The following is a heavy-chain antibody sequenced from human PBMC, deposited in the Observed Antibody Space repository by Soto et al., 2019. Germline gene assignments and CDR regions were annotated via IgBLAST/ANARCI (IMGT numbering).Heavy chain of an antibody. CDR2: ISFDGSQR. Sequence: QVQLVESGGGVVQPGGSLRLSCAASGFTFSIYAMHWVRQAPGKGLEWVAVISFDGSQRYFAESVKGRFTISRDNSNNILYLQLDSLRAEDTALYYCARIAHVRPVIQATEADGNRDATFDIWGQGTLVTVSS. V-gene: IGHV3-30*04. CDR3: ARIAHVRPVIQATEADGNRDATFDI. J-gene: IGHJ3*02. D-gene: IGHD3-10*01. CDR1: GFTFSIYA.